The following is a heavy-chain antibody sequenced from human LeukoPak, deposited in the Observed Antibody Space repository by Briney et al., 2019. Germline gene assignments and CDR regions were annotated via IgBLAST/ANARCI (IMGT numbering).Heavy chain of an antibody. D-gene: IGHD3-22*01. CDR2: IRYDGSNK. CDR3: ARDPRGPTTYDSSARDSLDY. CDR1: GFTFSRYG. J-gene: IGHJ4*02. V-gene: IGHV3-30*02. Sequence: GGSLRLSCAASGFTFSRYGMHWVRQAPGKGLEWVAFIRYDGSNKYYAESMKGRLTISRDNSRNTVYMQMSSLRTEDTAVYYCARDPRGPTTYDSSARDSLDYWGQGTLVTVSS.